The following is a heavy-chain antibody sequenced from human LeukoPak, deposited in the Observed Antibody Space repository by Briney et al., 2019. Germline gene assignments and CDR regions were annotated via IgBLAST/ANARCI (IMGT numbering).Heavy chain of an antibody. CDR1: GFTFSDYY. D-gene: IGHD3/OR15-3a*01. V-gene: IGHV3-11*04. CDR3: ARDRDWVFDF. J-gene: IGHJ4*02. Sequence: GGSLRLSCAASGFTFSDYYMSWIRQAPGKGLEWVSYISSGSSTIYHADSVKGRFTISRDNAKNSLYLQMNSLRAEDTAVYYCARDRDWVFDFWGQGTLVTVSS. CDR2: ISSGSSTI.